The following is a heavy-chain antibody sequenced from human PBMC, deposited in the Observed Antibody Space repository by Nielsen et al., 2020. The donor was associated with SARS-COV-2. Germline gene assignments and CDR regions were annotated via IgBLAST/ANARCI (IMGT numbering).Heavy chain of an antibody. CDR1: GFTFSSYS. CDR3: AREGGGIAAAAVLDYYYYYMDV. Sequence: GESLKISCAASGFTFSSYSMNWVRQAPGKGLEWVSYISSSSSTIYYADSVKGRFAISRDNAKNSLYLQMNSLRAEDTAVYYCAREGGGIAAAAVLDYYYYYMDVWGKGTTVTVSS. D-gene: IGHD6-25*01. J-gene: IGHJ6*03. CDR2: ISSSSSTI. V-gene: IGHV3-48*04.